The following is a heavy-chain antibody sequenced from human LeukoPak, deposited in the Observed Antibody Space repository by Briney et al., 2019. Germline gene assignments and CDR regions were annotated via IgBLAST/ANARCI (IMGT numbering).Heavy chain of an antibody. V-gene: IGHV1-2*02. Sequence: ASVKVSCKASGYTFTSYYMHWVRQAPGQGLEWMGWINPNSGGTNYAQKFQGRVTMTRDTSISTAYMELSRLTSDDTAVYYCARADVVATITFEYYFDYCGQGTLVTVSS. D-gene: IGHD5-12*01. CDR2: INPNSGGT. CDR1: GYTFTSYY. CDR3: ARADVVATITFEYYFDY. J-gene: IGHJ4*02.